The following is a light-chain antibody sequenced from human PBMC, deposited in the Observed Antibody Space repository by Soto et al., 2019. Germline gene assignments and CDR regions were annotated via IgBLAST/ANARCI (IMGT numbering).Light chain of an antibody. V-gene: IGKV1-39*01. Sequence: DIQMTQSPSSLSASVGDRVTITCRASQSISSYLNWYQQKPGKAPKLLIYAASSLQSGIPARFSGSGSGTEFTLTISSLQSADFTVYYCQQYNYWPHTFGQGTK. CDR1: QSISSY. CDR2: AAS. J-gene: IGKJ2*01. CDR3: QQYNYWPHT.